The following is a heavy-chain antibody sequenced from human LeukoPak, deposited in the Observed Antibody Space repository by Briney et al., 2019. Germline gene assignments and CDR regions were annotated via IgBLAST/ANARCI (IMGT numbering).Heavy chain of an antibody. J-gene: IGHJ4*02. CDR1: GFXFSSYA. CDR2: ISYDGSNK. Sequence: GGSLRLSCAASGFXFSSYAIHWVRQAPGKGLEWVAVISYDGSNKYYADSVKGRFTISRDNSRNTLHLQMNSLRAEDTALYSCAKASLRYFDWFSDYWGQGTLVTVSS. CDR3: AKASLRYFDWFSDY. V-gene: IGHV3-30*18. D-gene: IGHD3-9*01.